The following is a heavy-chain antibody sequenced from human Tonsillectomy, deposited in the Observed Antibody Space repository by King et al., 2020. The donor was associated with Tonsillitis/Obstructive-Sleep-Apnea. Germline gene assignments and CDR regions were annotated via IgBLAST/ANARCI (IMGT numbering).Heavy chain of an antibody. Sequence: VQLVQSGGGLVQPGGSLRLSCAASGFTFSNYWVYWVRQAPGKGLEWVANIKQDGSEKYYVDSVKGRFTISRDNAKNSQYLQMNSLRAEDTAVYYCARDKAGGWYFDLWGRGTLVTVSS. V-gene: IGHV3-7*03. CDR3: ARDKAGGWYFDL. J-gene: IGHJ2*01. D-gene: IGHD3-10*01. CDR2: IKQDGSEK. CDR1: GFTFSNYW.